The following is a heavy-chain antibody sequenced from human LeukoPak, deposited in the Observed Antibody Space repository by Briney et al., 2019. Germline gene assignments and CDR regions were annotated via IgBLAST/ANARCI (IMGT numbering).Heavy chain of an antibody. CDR1: GYSISSGYY. V-gene: IGHV4-38-2*01. CDR3: ARRPAAILKFDY. D-gene: IGHD2-2*02. J-gene: IGHJ4*02. CDR2: IYHSGST. Sequence: NLSETLSLTCAVSGYSISSGYYWGWIRQPPGKGLEWIGSIYHSGSTYYNPSLKSRVTISVDTSKNQFSLKLSSVTAADTAVYYCARRPAAILKFDYWGQGTLVTVSS.